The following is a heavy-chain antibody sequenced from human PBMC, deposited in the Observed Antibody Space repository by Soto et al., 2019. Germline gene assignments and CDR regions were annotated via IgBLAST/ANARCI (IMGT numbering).Heavy chain of an antibody. Sequence: PGGSLRPSCEGSGFSFKVYLMHWVRQAPGEGLVWVSRINSDGTYTDYADSVKGRFAVSRDNAKNKVYLQMKSLRAEDTAVYYCATPYSTSGRGAMDVWGQGTTVTVSS. CDR1: GFSFKVYL. J-gene: IGHJ6*02. CDR2: INSDGTYT. CDR3: ATPYSTSGRGAMDV. V-gene: IGHV3-74*01. D-gene: IGHD6-6*01.